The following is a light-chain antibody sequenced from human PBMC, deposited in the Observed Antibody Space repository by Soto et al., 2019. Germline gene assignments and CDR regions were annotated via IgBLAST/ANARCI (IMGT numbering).Light chain of an antibody. J-gene: IGLJ3*02. CDR3: SSYTSNSTWV. CDR2: EVS. CDR1: SSDVADYNY. Sequence: QSALTQPASVSGSPGQSITVSCIGTSSDVADYNYVSWYQHQPAKAPKLLIYEVSSRPSGIPNRFSGSKSGNTASLTISGLQAEDEADYFCSSYTSNSTWVFGGGTKLTVL. V-gene: IGLV2-14*01.